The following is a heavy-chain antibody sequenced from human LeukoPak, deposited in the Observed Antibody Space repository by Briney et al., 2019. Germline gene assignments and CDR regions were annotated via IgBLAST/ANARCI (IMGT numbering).Heavy chain of an antibody. CDR3: ARGLQTTVVTPFAY. V-gene: IGHV5-51*01. CDR2: IYPGDSDT. Sequence: GESLKISCKGSGFSFSTSWIGWVRQMPGKGLEWMGIIYPGDSDTSYSPSFRGRVTFSADKSNNTADLQWSSLKASDTAIYYCARGLQTTVVTPFAYWGQGTLVTVSS. D-gene: IGHD4-23*01. J-gene: IGHJ4*02. CDR1: GFSFSTSW.